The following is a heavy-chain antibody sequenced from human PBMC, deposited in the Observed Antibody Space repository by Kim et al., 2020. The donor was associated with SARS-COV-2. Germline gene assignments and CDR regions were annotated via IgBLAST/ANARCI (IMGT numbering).Heavy chain of an antibody. CDR3: ARDGSGCYYGYFDY. CDR2: ISYDGSNK. CDR1: GFTFSSYA. D-gene: IGHD1-26*01. V-gene: IGHV3-30-3*01. J-gene: IGHJ4*02. Sequence: GGSLRLSCAASGFTFSSYAMHWVRQAPGKGLEWVAVISYDGSNKYYADSVKGRFTISRDNSKNTLYLQMNSLRAEDTAVYYCARDGSGCYYGYFDYWGQGTMVTVSS.